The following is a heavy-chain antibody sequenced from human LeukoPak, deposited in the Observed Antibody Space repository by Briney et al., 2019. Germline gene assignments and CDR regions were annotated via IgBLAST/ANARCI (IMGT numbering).Heavy chain of an antibody. V-gene: IGHV3-9*01. Sequence: GGSLRLSCVASGFSFDEYAMHWVRQAPGKGLEWVSGISRSSGTIYYSDSVKGRFTISRDNAKNSVYLQMNSLRADDTAFYYCAKDSTPRGVQLAFYFDYWGQGALVTVSS. CDR2: ISRSSGTI. CDR3: AKDSTPRGVQLAFYFDY. J-gene: IGHJ4*02. CDR1: GFSFDEYA. D-gene: IGHD2-8*01.